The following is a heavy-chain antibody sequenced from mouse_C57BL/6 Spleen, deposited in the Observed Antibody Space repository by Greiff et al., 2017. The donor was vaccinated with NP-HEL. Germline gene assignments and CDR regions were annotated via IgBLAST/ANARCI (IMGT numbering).Heavy chain of an antibody. J-gene: IGHJ4*01. CDR2: ISYDGSN. CDR3: ARESTEAMDY. V-gene: IGHV3-6*01. CDR1: GYSITSGYY. Sequence: EVKLQQSGPGLVKPSQSLSLTCSVTGYSITSGYYWNWIRQFPGNKLEWMGYISYDGSNNYNPSLKNRISITRDTSKNQFFLKLNSVTTEDTATYYCARESTEAMDYWGQGTSVTVSS.